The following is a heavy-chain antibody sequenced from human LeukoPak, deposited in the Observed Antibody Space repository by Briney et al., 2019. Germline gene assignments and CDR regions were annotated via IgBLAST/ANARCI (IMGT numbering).Heavy chain of an antibody. Sequence: GESLQISSKGSGCGFISNWIGWGRRMPGTGLEWMGMIYPGDSDTRYSPSFEGQVTISADRSISTAYLQWSSLKASDTAMYYCAGGGGQLWWTYWGQGTLVIVSS. CDR2: IYPGDSDT. J-gene: IGHJ4*02. CDR1: GCGFISNW. CDR3: AGGGGQLWWTY. V-gene: IGHV5-51*01. D-gene: IGHD5-18*01.